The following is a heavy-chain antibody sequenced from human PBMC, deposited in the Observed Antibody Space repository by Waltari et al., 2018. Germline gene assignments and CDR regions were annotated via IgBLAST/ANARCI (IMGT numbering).Heavy chain of an antibody. Sequence: EVQLVESGGGLVQPGGSLRLSCAASGFTFSSYAMSWVRQAPGKGLEWVSAVGGSGRSTYSAGSVKGRFTSSSDNSKNTLYLQMNGRRAEDTAVYYCAKAGGWYEGDYWGQGTLVTVSS. CDR3: AKAGGWYEGDY. D-gene: IGHD6-19*01. CDR1: GFTFSSYA. CDR2: VGGSGRST. J-gene: IGHJ4*02. V-gene: IGHV3-23*04.